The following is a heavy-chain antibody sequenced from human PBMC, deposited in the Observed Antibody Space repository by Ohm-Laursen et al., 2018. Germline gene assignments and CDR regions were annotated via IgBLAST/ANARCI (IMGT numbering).Heavy chain of an antibody. D-gene: IGHD6-19*01. CDR1: GYTFTSYG. CDR2: ISAYNGNT. V-gene: IGHV1-18*01. J-gene: IGHJ3*02. Sequence: EASVKVSCKASGYTFTSYGISWVRQAPGQGLEWMGWISAYNGNTNYAQKLQGRVTMTTDTSTSTAYMELRSLRSDDTAVYYCARDPRYLLKAVGNAFDIWGQGTMVTVSS. CDR3: ARDPRYLLKAVGNAFDI.